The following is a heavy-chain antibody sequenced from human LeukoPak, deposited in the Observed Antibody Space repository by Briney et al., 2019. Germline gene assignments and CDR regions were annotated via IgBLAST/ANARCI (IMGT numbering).Heavy chain of an antibody. CDR3: ARQDSSGYYYDY. Sequence: SVKVSCKASGGTFSSYAISWVRQAPGQGLEWMGRIIPIFGIANYVQKFQGRVTITADKSTSTAYMELSSLRSEDTAVYYCARQDSSGYYYDYWGQGTLVTVSS. J-gene: IGHJ4*02. D-gene: IGHD3-22*01. V-gene: IGHV1-69*04. CDR1: GGTFSSYA. CDR2: IIPIFGIA.